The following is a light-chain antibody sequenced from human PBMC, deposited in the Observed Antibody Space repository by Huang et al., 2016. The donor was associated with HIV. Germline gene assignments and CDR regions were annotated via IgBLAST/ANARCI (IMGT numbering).Light chain of an antibody. Sequence: DIQMTQSPSSLSASVGDRVTITCRASQSISSFLHWYHQKPGKAPKLLIYGSSNLESGVPSRFSCSGSGTDFTLTISSLQPEDFATYYCQQSYSAPYTFGQGTKLEIK. CDR3: QQSYSAPYT. CDR1: QSISSF. J-gene: IGKJ2*01. CDR2: GSS. V-gene: IGKV1-39*01.